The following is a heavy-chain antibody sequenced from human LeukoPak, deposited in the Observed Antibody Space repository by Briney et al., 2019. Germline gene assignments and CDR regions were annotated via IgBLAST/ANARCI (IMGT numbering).Heavy chain of an antibody. Sequence: PGRSLRLSCAASGFTFSSYAMHWVRQAPGKGLEWVAVISYDGSNKYYADSVKGRFTISRDNSKNTLYLQMNSLRAEDTAVYYCARGSLSDAFDIWGQGTMVTVSS. CDR1: GFTFSSYA. V-gene: IGHV3-30-3*01. D-gene: IGHD2-15*01. J-gene: IGHJ3*02. CDR3: ARGSLSDAFDI. CDR2: ISYDGSNK.